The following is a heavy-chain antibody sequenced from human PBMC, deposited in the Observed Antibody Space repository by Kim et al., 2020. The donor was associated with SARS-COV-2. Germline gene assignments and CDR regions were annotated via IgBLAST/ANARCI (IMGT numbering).Heavy chain of an antibody. V-gene: IGHV4-59*01. D-gene: IGHD2-2*02. CDR3: ARELCSSTSCYRGLFDY. Sequence: LKSRVTISVDTSKNPCSLKLSSVTAADTAVYYCARELCSSTSCYRGLFDYWGQGTLVTVSS. J-gene: IGHJ4*02.